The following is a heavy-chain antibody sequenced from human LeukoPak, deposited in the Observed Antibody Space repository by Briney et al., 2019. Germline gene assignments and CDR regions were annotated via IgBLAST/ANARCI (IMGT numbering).Heavy chain of an antibody. CDR1: GFTFSSYG. CDR2: IRYDGSNK. D-gene: IGHD2-2*01. CDR3: AKVGDKIVVVPAAPHDY. V-gene: IGHV3-30*02. Sequence: PGGSLRLSCAASGFTFSSYGMPWVRQAPGKGLEWVAFIRYDGSNKYYADSVKGRFTISRDNSKNALYLQMNSLRAEDTAVYYCAKVGDKIVVVPAAPHDYWGQGTLVTVSS. J-gene: IGHJ4*02.